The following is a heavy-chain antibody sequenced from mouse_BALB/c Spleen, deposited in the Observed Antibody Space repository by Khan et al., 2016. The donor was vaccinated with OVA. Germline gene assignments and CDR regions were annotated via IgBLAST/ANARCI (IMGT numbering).Heavy chain of an antibody. Sequence: EVQLQESGPELVKPGASVKVSCKASGYAFTSYIMYWVKQSHGKSLEWIGYIDPYNGGTSYNQKFKGKATLTADKSSTTAYMQLNSLTSEDSAVFSCARGGDGGFAYWGRGTLVTVSA. CDR3: ARGGDGGFAY. J-gene: IGHJ3*01. V-gene: IGHV1S135*01. CDR2: IDPYNGGT. D-gene: IGHD2-13*01. CDR1: GYAFTSYI.